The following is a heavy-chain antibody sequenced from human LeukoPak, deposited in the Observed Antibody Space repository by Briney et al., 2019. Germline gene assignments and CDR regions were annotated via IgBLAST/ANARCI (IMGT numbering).Heavy chain of an antibody. J-gene: IGHJ3*02. CDR3: ARDGRGVWYDSSGFGYAFDI. D-gene: IGHD3-22*01. V-gene: IGHV1-46*01. CDR1: GYTRTNYY. Sequence: ASVKVSCKASGYTRTNYYMHWVRQAPGQGLEWMGIINPSGGSTSCAQKFQGRVTMTRDTSTSTVYMELSSLRSEDTAVYYCARDGRGVWYDSSGFGYAFDIWGQGTMVTVSS. CDR2: INPSGGST.